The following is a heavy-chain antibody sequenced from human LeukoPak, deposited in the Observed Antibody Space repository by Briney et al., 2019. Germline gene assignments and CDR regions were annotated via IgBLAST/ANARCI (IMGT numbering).Heavy chain of an antibody. Sequence: ASVKVSCKASGYTLTSYDINWVRQATGQGLEWMGWMNPNSGRTGYAQNFQGRITITRNTSISTAYMELSSLRSEDTAVYYCTRGATTDIAVAGTVEYGYWGQGTLVTVSS. CDR2: MNPNSGRT. J-gene: IGHJ4*02. V-gene: IGHV1-8*01. CDR3: TRGATTDIAVAGTVEYGY. D-gene: IGHD6-19*01. CDR1: GYTLTSYD.